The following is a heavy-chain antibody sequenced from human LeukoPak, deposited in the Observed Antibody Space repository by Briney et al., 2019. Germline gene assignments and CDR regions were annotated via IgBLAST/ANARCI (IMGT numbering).Heavy chain of an antibody. D-gene: IGHD4-11*01. Sequence: SETLSLTYTVSGGSVSSGSYYWRWIRPPPGGGLEWIGYIYHSGTTNYNPSLKSRVTISIDTSKNQFSLKLRSVTAADTAVYFCARDDYSNYDGYYYYYYMDVWGKGTTVTVSS. CDR2: IYHSGTT. J-gene: IGHJ6*03. CDR1: GGSVSSGSYY. V-gene: IGHV4-61*01. CDR3: ARDDYSNYDGYYYYYYMDV.